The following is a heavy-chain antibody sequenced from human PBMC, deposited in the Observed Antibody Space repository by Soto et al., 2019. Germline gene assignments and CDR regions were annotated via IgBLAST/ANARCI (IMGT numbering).Heavy chain of an antibody. CDR2: IYYSGST. D-gene: IGHD3-16*01. CDR3: AFSGESRRDGYNFDY. J-gene: IGHJ4*02. Sequence: PSETLSLTCTVSGGSISSGDYYWSWIRQPPGKGLEWIGYIYYSGSTYYNPSLKSRVTISVDTSKNQFSLKLSSVTAADTAVYYCAFSGESRRDGYNFDYWGQGTLVTVSS. V-gene: IGHV4-30-4*01. CDR1: GGSISSGDYY.